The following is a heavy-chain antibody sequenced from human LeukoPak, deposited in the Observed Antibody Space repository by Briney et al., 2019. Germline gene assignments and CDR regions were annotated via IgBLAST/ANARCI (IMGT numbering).Heavy chain of an antibody. D-gene: IGHD6-19*01. CDR3: ARESSGRVGPLPDY. Sequence: GGSLRLSCAASGFTFRKYWLHWVRQAPGKGLVWVSRINPDDGSTSYADSVKGRFTISRDNAKSTLYLQMNSLRAEDTAVYYCARESSGRVGPLPDYWGQGTLVTVSS. J-gene: IGHJ4*02. V-gene: IGHV3-74*01. CDR1: GFTFRKYW. CDR2: INPDDGST.